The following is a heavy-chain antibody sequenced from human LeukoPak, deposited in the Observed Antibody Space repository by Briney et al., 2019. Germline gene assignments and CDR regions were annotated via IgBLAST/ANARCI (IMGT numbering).Heavy chain of an antibody. CDR1: GFTFSRYA. D-gene: IGHD3-3*01. J-gene: IGHJ4*02. Sequence: PGGSLRLSCATSGFTFSRYAMHWVRQDPVKGLEWVALISYDANIGSNKYYADSVKGRFTISRDNSKNTLYLQMNSLRAEDTAVYYCARDGGYDFWSGYYQDYWGQGTLVTVSS. V-gene: IGHV3-30-3*01. CDR3: ARDGGYDFWSGYYQDY. CDR2: ISYDANIGSNK.